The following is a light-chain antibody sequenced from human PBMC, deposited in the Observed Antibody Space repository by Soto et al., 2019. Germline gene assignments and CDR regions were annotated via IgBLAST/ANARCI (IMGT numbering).Light chain of an antibody. V-gene: IGLV2-14*01. J-gene: IGLJ1*01. CDR2: AVS. CDR3: SSYTSDSSYV. Sequence: QSVLTQPAYVSGSPGQSITISCTGTSSDVGLYDYVSWYQQHPGKAPQLMIYAVSNRPSGVSNRFSASKSGNTASLFISGLQAEDEADYYCSSYTSDSSYVFGSGTKVTAL. CDR1: SSDVGLYDY.